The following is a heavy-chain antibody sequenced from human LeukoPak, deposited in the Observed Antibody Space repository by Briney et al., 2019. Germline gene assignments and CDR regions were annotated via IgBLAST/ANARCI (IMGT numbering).Heavy chain of an antibody. J-gene: IGHJ4*02. CDR1: GFTFSSYA. CDR3: AKDHYYDSSGYPSLFDY. V-gene: IGHV3-23*01. D-gene: IGHD3-22*01. CDR2: ISGSGGST. Sequence: PGGSLRLSCAASGFTFSSYAMSWVRQAPGKGLEWVSAISGSGGSTYYADSVKGRFTISRDNSKNTLYLQMNSLRAEDTAVYYCAKDHYYDSSGYPSLFDYWGQGTLVTVSS.